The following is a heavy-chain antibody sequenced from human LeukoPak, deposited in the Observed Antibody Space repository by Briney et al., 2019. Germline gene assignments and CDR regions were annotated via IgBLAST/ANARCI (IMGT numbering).Heavy chain of an antibody. CDR3: AICLRGYAYGRIKAGFDY. V-gene: IGHV4-39*01. D-gene: IGHD5-18*01. Sequence: SETLSLTCTVSGDSVSSSSYYWDWIRQPPGKGLEWIGSISSDGNTHYNTSLKSRVTMSVDTSKNQFSLKLSSVTAADTAVYYCAICLRGYAYGRIKAGFDYWGQGTLVTVSS. CDR1: GDSVSSSSYY. CDR2: ISSDGNT. J-gene: IGHJ4*02.